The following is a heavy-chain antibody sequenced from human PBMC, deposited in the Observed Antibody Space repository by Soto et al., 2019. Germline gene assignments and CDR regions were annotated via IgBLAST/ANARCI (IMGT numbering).Heavy chain of an antibody. CDR1: GYMFPIYH. V-gene: IGHV5-10-1*01. Sequence: PGESLKISCEASGYMFPIYHISWVRQMPGKGLEWVGKIDPTDSRTMYRPSSRARITISVDKSINTAYLEWGRLKASDTAMYYCARNDSNGDFDFWGQGTKVTVYS. J-gene: IGHJ4*02. CDR2: IDPTDSRT. D-gene: IGHD2-8*01. CDR3: ARNDSNGDFDF.